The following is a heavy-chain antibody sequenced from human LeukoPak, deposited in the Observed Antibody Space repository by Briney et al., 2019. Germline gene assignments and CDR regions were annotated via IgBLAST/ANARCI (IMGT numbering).Heavy chain of an antibody. J-gene: IGHJ5*02. CDR1: GFTFSSYA. V-gene: IGHV3-30*04. CDR2: ISYDGSNK. Sequence: PGGSLRLSCAASGFTFSSYAMHWVRQAPGKGLEWVAVISYDGSNKYYADSVKGRFTISRDNSKNTLYLQMNSLRAEDTAVYYCARVGYCSSTSCYRPFSYNWFDPWGQGTLVTVSS. CDR3: ARVGYCSSTSCYRPFSYNWFDP. D-gene: IGHD2-2*01.